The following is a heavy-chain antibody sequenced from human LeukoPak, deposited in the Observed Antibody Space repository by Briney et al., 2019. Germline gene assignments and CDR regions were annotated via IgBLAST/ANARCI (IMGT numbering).Heavy chain of an antibody. CDR1: GGTFSSYA. J-gene: IGHJ6*02. V-gene: IGHV1-69*01. CDR3: ARAPRYYYDSRGYYYGMDV. Sequence: GASVNVSCKASGGTFSSYAISWVRQAPGQGLEWMGGIIPIFGTANYAQKFQGRVTITADESTGTAYMELSSLRSEDTAVYYCARAPRYYYDSRGYYYGMDVWGQGTTVTVSS. CDR2: IIPIFGTA. D-gene: IGHD3-22*01.